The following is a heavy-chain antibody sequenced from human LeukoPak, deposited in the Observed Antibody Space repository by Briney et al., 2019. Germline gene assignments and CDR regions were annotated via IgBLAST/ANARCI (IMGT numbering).Heavy chain of an antibody. V-gene: IGHV4-34*01. CDR2: INHSGST. J-gene: IGHJ4*02. Sequence: PSETLSLTCAVYGGSFSGYYWSWIRQPPGKGLEWIGEINHSGSTNYNPSLKSRVTISVDTSKNQFSLKLSSVTAADTAVYYCAGGRSHYYDSSGYLYWGQGTLVTVSS. CDR3: AGGRSHYYDSSGYLY. D-gene: IGHD3-22*01. CDR1: GGSFSGYY.